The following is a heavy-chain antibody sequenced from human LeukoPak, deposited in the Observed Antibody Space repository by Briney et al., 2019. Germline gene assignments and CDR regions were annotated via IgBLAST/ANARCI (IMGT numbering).Heavy chain of an antibody. D-gene: IGHD3-3*01. J-gene: IGHJ4*02. V-gene: IGHV3-23*01. CDR1: GFTFSSYA. CDR3: AKPAYFWSGSPSNY. Sequence: GGSLRLSCAASGFTFSSYAISWVRQAPGKGLEWVSAISGSGGSTYYADSVKGRFTISRDNSKNTLYLQMNSLRAEDTAVYYCAKPAYFWSGSPSNYWGQGTLVTVSS. CDR2: ISGSGGST.